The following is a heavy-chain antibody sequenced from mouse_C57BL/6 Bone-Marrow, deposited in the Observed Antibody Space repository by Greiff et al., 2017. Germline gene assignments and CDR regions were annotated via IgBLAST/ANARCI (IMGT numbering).Heavy chain of an antibody. CDR3: ARSSYYGSSYGFAY. V-gene: IGHV1-64*01. D-gene: IGHD1-1*01. CDR2: IHPNSGST. CDR1: GYTFTSYW. Sequence: QVQLQQSGAELVKPGASVKLSCKASGYTFTSYWMHWVKQRPGKGLEWIGMIHPNSGSTNYKEKFKSKATLTVDKSSSTAYMQLSSLTSEDSAVYYCARSSYYGSSYGFAYWGQGTLVTVSA. J-gene: IGHJ3*01.